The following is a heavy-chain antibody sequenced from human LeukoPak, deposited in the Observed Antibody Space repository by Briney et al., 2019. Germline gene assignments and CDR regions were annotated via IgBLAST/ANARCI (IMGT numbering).Heavy chain of an antibody. CDR2: INPSGGST. D-gene: IGHD3-22*01. CDR3: ARDRGLINYYDSP. J-gene: IGHJ5*02. V-gene: IGHV1-46*01. Sequence: ASVKVSCKASGYTFTSYYMHWVRQAPGQGLEWMGIINPSGGSTSYAQKFQGRVTMTRDTSTSTVYMELSSLRSDDTAVYYCARDRGLINYYDSPWGQGTLVTVSS. CDR1: GYTFTSYY.